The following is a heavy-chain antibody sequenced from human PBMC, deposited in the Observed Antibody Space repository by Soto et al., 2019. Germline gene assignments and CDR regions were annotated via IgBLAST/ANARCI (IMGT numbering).Heavy chain of an antibody. V-gene: IGHV1-8*01. J-gene: IGHJ4*02. CDR1: GYTFTSYD. CDR2: MNPNSGNT. Sequence: ASVKVSCKASGYTFTSYDINWVRQATGQGLEWMGWMNPNSGNTGYAQKFQGRVTMTRNTSISTAYMELSSLRSEDTAVYFCALGYSGSYYRFDYWGQGTLVTVSS. D-gene: IGHD1-26*01. CDR3: ALGYSGSYYRFDY.